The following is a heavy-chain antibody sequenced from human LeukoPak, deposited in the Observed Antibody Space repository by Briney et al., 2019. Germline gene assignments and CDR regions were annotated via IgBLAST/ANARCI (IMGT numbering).Heavy chain of an antibody. CDR3: ARDCSSTSCPDFDY. J-gene: IGHJ4*02. CDR2: ISSSGSTI. CDR1: GFTVSSNY. D-gene: IGHD2-2*01. Sequence: GGSLRLSCAASGFTVSSNYMSWVRQAPGKGLEWVSYISSSGSTIYYADSVKGRFTISRDNAKNALYLQMNSLRAEDTAVYYCARDCSSTSCPDFDYWGQGTLVTVSS. V-gene: IGHV3-11*04.